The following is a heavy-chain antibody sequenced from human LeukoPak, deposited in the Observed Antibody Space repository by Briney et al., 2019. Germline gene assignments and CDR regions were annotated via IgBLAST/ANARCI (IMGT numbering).Heavy chain of an antibody. J-gene: IGHJ6*02. CDR1: GFTFSSYA. D-gene: IGHD5-18*01. Sequence: GGSLRLSCAASGFTFSSYAMHWVRQAPGKGLEYVSAISSNGGSTYYANSVKGRFTISRDNSKNTLYLQMGSLRAEDMAVYYCARAEYVDTAMVYYYYGMDVWGQGTTVTVSS. CDR2: ISSNGGST. CDR3: ARAEYVDTAMVYYYYGMDV. V-gene: IGHV3-64*01.